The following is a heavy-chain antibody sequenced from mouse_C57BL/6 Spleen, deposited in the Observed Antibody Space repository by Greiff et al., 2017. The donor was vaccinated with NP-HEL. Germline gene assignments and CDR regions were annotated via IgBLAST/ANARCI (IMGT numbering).Heavy chain of an antibody. CDR3: ARDGSSYGYFDV. Sequence: VQLQQSGAELVKPGASVKISCKASGYEFSSNWMNWVKQRPGKGLEWIGQLYPGDGDTNYNGKFKGKATLTADKSSSTAYMQLSSLTSEDSAVYFCARDGSSYGYFDVWGTGTTVTVSS. CDR1: GYEFSSNW. CDR2: LYPGDGDT. J-gene: IGHJ1*03. D-gene: IGHD1-1*01. V-gene: IGHV1-80*01.